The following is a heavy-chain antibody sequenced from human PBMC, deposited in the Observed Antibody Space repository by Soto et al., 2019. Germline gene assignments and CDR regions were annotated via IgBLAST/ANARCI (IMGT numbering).Heavy chain of an antibody. CDR3: ARAVAVAADFDY. CDR1: GYTFTGYA. Sequence: QDQLVQSGAEEKKPGASAKVSCKASGYTFTGYAMHWVRQAPGQRLEGMGWINAGNGNTKYSQKFQGRVTITRDTSASTAYMELSSLRSEDTAVYYCARAVAVAADFDYWSQGTLVTVSS. J-gene: IGHJ4*02. CDR2: INAGNGNT. V-gene: IGHV1-3*05. D-gene: IGHD6-19*01.